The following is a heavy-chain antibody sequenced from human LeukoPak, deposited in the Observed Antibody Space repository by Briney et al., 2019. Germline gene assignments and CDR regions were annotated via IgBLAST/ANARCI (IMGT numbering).Heavy chain of an antibody. D-gene: IGHD3-3*01. V-gene: IGHV4-39*01. Sequence: PSETLSLTCTVSGGSISSSSYYWGWIRQPPGKGLEWSGTMYYGGSTYYNPSLKSRVTISVDTSKSQFSLRLSSVTAADTAVYYCAGQYYDFWSGAGDAWGKGTTVTVSS. CDR3: AGQYYDFWSGAGDA. J-gene: IGHJ6*04. CDR2: MYYGGST. CDR1: GGSISSSSYY.